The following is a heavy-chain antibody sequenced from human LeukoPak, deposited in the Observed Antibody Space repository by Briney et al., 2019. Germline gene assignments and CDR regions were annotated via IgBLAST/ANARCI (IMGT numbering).Heavy chain of an antibody. CDR3: AKGLYDWLSDTDY. D-gene: IGHD3-9*01. V-gene: IGHV3-23*01. J-gene: IGHJ4*02. CDR1: GFTFSGCA. CDR2: IRGSGGTT. Sequence: GGSLRLSCAASGFTFSGCAMIWVRQAPGKGLEWVSAIRGSGGTTYYADSVKGRFTISRDNSKNTLFLQMNSLRAKDTAVYYCAKGLYDWLSDTDYWGQGTLVTVPS.